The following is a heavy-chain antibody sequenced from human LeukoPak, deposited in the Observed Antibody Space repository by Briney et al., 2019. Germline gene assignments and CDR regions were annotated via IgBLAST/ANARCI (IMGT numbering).Heavy chain of an antibody. D-gene: IGHD4-23*01. J-gene: IGHJ4*02. CDR2: IYYSGST. CDR3: ARVEIRWLAFDY. Sequence: SETLSLTCTVSGSSIGSYYWSWIRQPPGKGLEWIGYIYYSGSTNYNPSLKSRVTISVDTSKNQFSLKLSSVTAADTAVYYCARVEIRWLAFDYWGQGTLVTVSS. V-gene: IGHV4-59*01. CDR1: GSSIGSYY.